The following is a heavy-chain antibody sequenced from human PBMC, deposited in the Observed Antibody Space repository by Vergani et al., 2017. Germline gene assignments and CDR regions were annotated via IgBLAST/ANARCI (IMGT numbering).Heavy chain of an antibody. Sequence: QVQLVQSGAEVQKPGASVKVSCKVSGYTLTEISMHWVRQAPGKGLEWMGGFDPEDGETIYAQKFQVRVTMAEDSSTDTAYMEVRSLRSEDTAVYYCAAERRGLGIAAHYFDYWGQGTLVTVSS. CDR2: FDPEDGET. J-gene: IGHJ4*02. CDR3: AAERRGLGIAAHYFDY. V-gene: IGHV1-24*01. D-gene: IGHD6-25*01. CDR1: GYTLTEIS.